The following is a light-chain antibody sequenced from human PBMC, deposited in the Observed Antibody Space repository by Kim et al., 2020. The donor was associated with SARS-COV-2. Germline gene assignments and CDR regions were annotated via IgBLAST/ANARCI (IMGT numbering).Light chain of an antibody. V-gene: IGLV3-1*01. Sequence: ELTQPPSVSVSPGQTASITCSGDKLGDRYACWYQQRPGRSPVLVIYEDDKRPSGIPERFSGSNSGNTATLTISGTQAMDEADYYCQAWDTATHVVFGGGTQLTVL. CDR3: QAWDTATHVV. J-gene: IGLJ2*01. CDR2: EDD. CDR1: KLGDRY.